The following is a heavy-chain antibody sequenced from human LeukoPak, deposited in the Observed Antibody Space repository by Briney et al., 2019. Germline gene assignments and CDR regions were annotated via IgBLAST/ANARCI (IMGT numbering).Heavy chain of an antibody. Sequence: SVTLSLTCAVYGGSFSGYYWSWIRQPPGKGLEWIGEINHSGSTNYNPSLKSRVTISVDTSKNQFSLKLSSVTAADTAVYYCATTNIVLMVFDYWGQGTLVTVSS. CDR3: ATTNIVLMVFDY. V-gene: IGHV4-34*01. J-gene: IGHJ4*02. CDR1: GGSFSGYY. D-gene: IGHD2-8*01. CDR2: INHSGST.